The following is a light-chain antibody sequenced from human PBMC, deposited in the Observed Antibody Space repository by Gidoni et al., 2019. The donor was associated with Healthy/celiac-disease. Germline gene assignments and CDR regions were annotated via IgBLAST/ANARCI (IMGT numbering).Light chain of an antibody. V-gene: IGKV3-11*01. CDR2: DAS. CDR1: QSVSSY. CDR3: QQRSNWPPFT. J-gene: IGKJ3*01. Sequence: EIALTQSPATLSLSPGERATLSCRASQSVSSYLSWYQQKPGQAPRLLIYDASNRATGIPARFSGSVSGTDFTLTISSLEPEDFAVYYCQQRSNWPPFTFGPGTKVDIK.